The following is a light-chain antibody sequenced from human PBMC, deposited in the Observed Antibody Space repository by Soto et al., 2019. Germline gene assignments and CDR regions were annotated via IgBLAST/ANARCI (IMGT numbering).Light chain of an antibody. CDR2: DVS. Sequence: QSALTQPASVSGSPGQSITISCTGTSSDVGRYNFVSWYQQHPGKAPKLMIYDVSKWPPGVSSRFSGSKSGNTASLTISGLQAEDEADYYCSSYTTSSSVVFGGGTKVTVL. V-gene: IGLV2-14*03. J-gene: IGLJ2*01. CDR1: SSDVGRYNF. CDR3: SSYTTSSSVV.